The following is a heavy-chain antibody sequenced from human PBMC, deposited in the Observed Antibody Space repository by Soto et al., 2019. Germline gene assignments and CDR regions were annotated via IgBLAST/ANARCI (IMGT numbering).Heavy chain of an antibody. J-gene: IGHJ4*02. V-gene: IGHV4-30-2*01. Sequence: SETLSLTCAVSGGSISSGGYSWSWIRQPPGKGLEWIGYIYHSGSTYYNPSLKSRVTISVDRSKNQFSLKLSSVTAADTAVYYCARGGVDYYDSSGYYFSPYYFDYWGQGTLVTVSS. CDR2: IYHSGST. D-gene: IGHD3-22*01. CDR3: ARGGVDYYDSSGYYFSPYYFDY. CDR1: GGSISSGGYS.